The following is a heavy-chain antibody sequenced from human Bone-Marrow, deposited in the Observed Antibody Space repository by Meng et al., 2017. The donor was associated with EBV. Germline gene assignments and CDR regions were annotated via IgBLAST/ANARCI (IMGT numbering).Heavy chain of an antibody. Sequence: QVQLQARGAGILKPSETLSRTCAVYGVSFSGYYWSWIRQPPGKGLEWIGEINHSGSTNYNPSLKSRVTISVDTSKNQFSLKLSSVTAADTAVYYCARGGIFGVAIFDYWGQGTLVTVSS. CDR1: GVSFSGYY. D-gene: IGHD3-3*01. J-gene: IGHJ4*02. V-gene: IGHV4-34*01. CDR3: ARGGIFGVAIFDY. CDR2: INHSGST.